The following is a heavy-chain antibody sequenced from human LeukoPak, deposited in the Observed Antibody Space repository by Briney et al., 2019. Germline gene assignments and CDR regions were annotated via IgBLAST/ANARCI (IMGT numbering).Heavy chain of an antibody. Sequence: GESLKISCKGSGYSFTNNWIGWVRPVPGKGLGWLGIIYPGDSDTTYSPSFQGHVTISADKSTSTAYLQWNSLKASDTAMYYCARLQGVSRGWSFDYWGQGTLVTVSS. J-gene: IGHJ4*02. CDR1: GYSFTNNW. D-gene: IGHD6-19*01. V-gene: IGHV5-51*01. CDR3: ARLQGVSRGWSFDY. CDR2: IYPGDSDT.